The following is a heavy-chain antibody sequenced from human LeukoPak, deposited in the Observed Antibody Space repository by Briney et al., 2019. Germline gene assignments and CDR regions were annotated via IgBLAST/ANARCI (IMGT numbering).Heavy chain of an antibody. D-gene: IGHD1-7*01. CDR1: GYTFTSYG. J-gene: IGHJ6*03. Sequence: ASVKVSCKASGYTFTSYGISWVRQAPGQGLEWMGWISAYNGNTNYAQKLQGRVTMATDTSTSTAYMELRSLRSDDTAVYYCARGGITGTTSPYYYYMDVWGKGTTVTVSS. V-gene: IGHV1-18*01. CDR3: ARGGITGTTSPYYYYMDV. CDR2: ISAYNGNT.